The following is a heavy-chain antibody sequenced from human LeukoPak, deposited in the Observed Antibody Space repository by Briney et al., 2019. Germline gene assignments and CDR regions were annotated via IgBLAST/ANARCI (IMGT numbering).Heavy chain of an antibody. V-gene: IGHV3-48*01. D-gene: IGHD3-10*01. J-gene: IGHJ4*02. CDR2: ISSSSSTI. CDR1: GFTFSSYS. CDR3: AKDLFYSSGSYYFDY. Sequence: GGSLRLSCAASGFTFSSYSMNWVRQAPGKGLEWVSYISSSSSTIYYADSVKGRFTISRDNSKNTLYLQMNSLRAEDTAVYYCAKDLFYSSGSYYFDYWGQGTLVTVSS.